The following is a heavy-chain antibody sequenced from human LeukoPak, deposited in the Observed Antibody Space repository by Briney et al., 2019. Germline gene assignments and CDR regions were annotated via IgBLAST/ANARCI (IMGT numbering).Heavy chain of an antibody. Sequence: GGSLRLSCAASGFTFSSYGTHWVRQAPGKGLEWVAFVRYDGSNKYYADSVKGRFTISRDNSKNTLYLQMNSLRVEDTAVYYCVKDHSSGLLGWGQGTLVTVSS. CDR2: VRYDGSNK. J-gene: IGHJ4*02. V-gene: IGHV3-30*02. CDR3: VKDHSSGLLG. CDR1: GFTFSSYG. D-gene: IGHD6-25*01.